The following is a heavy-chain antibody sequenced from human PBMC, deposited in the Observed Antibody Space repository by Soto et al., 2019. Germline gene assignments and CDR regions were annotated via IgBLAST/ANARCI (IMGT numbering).Heavy chain of an antibody. D-gene: IGHD3-3*01. J-gene: IGHJ5*02. V-gene: IGHV4-34*01. CDR2: INHSGST. CDR3: ARGFGYDFWSGYYRGWFDP. Sequence: SETLSLTCAVYGGSFSGYYWSLLRQPPGKGLEWIGEINHSGSTNYNPSLKSRVTISVDTSKNQFSLKLSSVTAADTAVYYCARGFGYDFWSGYYRGWFDPWGQGTLVTVSS. CDR1: GGSFSGYY.